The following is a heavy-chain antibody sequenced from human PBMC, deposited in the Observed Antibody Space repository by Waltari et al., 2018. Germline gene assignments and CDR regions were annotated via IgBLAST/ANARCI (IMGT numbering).Heavy chain of an antibody. J-gene: IGHJ4*02. CDR2: INPSGGST. D-gene: IGHD2-21*01. CDR1: GYTFTSYY. CDR3: AREGGDAGVEIAIPFDY. Sequence: QVQLVQSGAEVKKPGASVKVSCKASGYTFTSYYMHWVRQAPGQGLEWMGIINPSGGSTSYAQKFQGRVTMTRDTSTSTVYMELSSLRSEDTAVYYCAREGGDAGVEIAIPFDYWGQGTLVTVSS. V-gene: IGHV1-46*01.